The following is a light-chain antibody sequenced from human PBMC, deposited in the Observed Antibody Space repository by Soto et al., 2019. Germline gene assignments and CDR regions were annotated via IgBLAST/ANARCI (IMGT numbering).Light chain of an antibody. V-gene: IGKV3-20*01. CDR3: QQYDNSPIT. CDR1: QSVSSSY. Sequence: EIVLTQPPGTLSLSPGERATLSCRASQSVSSSYLAWYQQKPGQAPRLLIYDASIRATGIPDRFSGSGSGTDFTLTISRLEPEDFAVYYCQQYDNSPITFGQGTRLDMK. CDR2: DAS. J-gene: IGKJ5*01.